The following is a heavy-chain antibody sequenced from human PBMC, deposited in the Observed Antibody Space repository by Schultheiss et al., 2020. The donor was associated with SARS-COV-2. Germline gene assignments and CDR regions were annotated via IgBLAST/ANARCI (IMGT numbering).Heavy chain of an antibody. CDR1: GFTFSSYA. V-gene: IGHV3-64*04. CDR2: ISSNGGST. Sequence: GGSLRLSCAASGFTFSSYAMHWVRQAPGKALEYVSAISSNGGSTYYADSVKGRFTISRDNSKNTLYLQMNSLRAEDTAVYYCAKVGSRPGGARQTNGMDVWGQGTTVTVSS. CDR3: AKVGSRPGGARQTNGMDV. J-gene: IGHJ6*02. D-gene: IGHD3-16*01.